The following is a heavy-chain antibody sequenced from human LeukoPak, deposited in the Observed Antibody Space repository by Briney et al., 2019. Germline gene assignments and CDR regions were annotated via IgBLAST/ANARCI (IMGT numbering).Heavy chain of an antibody. J-gene: IGHJ4*02. CDR1: GFLFTNFF. D-gene: IGHD3-3*01. CDR2: LKHDGSEK. V-gene: IGHV3-7*01. CDR3: ATDRGWRTSGYYLYYFEY. Sequence: GSLRLSCAASGFLFTNFFMSWVRQAPGKGLERVASLKHDGSEKYYVDSVRGRFTISRDNTMNSLYLQMSSLRAEDTAVYYCATDRGWRTSGYYLYYFEYWGQGTLVTFSS.